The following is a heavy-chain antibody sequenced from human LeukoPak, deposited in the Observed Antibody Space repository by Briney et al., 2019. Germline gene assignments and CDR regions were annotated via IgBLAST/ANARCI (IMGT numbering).Heavy chain of an antibody. D-gene: IGHD2-15*01. CDR3: AKDKGSGGSSYGMDV. Sequence: GRSLRLSCAASGFTFDDYAVHWVRQAPGKGLEWVSGISWNSGSIGYADSVKGRFTISRDNAKNSLYLQMNSLRADDTALYYCAKDKGSGGSSYGMDVWGQGTTVTVSS. V-gene: IGHV3-9*01. CDR1: GFTFDDYA. J-gene: IGHJ6*02. CDR2: ISWNSGSI.